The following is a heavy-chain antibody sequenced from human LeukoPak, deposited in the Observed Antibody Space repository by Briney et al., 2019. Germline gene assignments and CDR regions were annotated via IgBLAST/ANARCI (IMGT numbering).Heavy chain of an antibody. J-gene: IGHJ5*02. V-gene: IGHV4-39*01. Sequence: SETLSLTCTVSGGSISSSSYYWGWIRQPPGKGLEWIGSIYYSGSTYYNPSLKSRVSISVHTSKNQFSLKLRSVAAADTAVYYCARPVPSRLGWFDPWGQGTLVTVSS. CDR2: IYYSGST. CDR1: GGSISSSSYY. CDR3: ARPVPSRLGWFDP. D-gene: IGHD1-1*01.